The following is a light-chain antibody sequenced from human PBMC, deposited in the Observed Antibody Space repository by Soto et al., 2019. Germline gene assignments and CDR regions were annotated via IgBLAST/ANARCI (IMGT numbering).Light chain of an antibody. V-gene: IGLV1-40*01. CDR2: GNN. CDR1: SSSIGAGYD. Sequence: QSVLTQPPSVSGAPGQRVTISCTGSSSSIGAGYDVHWYQQLPGTAPKLLIYGNNNRPSGVPDRFSGSKSGTSASLAITGLQAEDEADYYCQSYDNSLSGPYVFGTGTKVTV. J-gene: IGLJ1*01. CDR3: QSYDNSLSGPYV.